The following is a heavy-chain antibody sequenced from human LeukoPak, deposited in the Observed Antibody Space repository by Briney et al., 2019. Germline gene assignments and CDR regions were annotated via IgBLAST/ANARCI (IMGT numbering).Heavy chain of an antibody. J-gene: IGHJ3*02. V-gene: IGHV4-59*01. CDR3: AGTKKWLAFDI. D-gene: IGHD6-19*01. CDR1: GGSISTLY. Sequence: PSETLSLTCTVSGGSISTLYWSWIRQSPGNGLEYIGYIYNSGTTNYNPSLKSRVAISVDTSKNQLSLKLTSATAADTAVYYCAGTKKWLAFDIWGQGTMVTVSS. CDR2: IYNSGTT.